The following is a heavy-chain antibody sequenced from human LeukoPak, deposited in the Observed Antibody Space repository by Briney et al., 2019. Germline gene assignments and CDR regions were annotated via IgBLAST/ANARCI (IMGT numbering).Heavy chain of an antibody. CDR2: IKEDGTDK. D-gene: IGHD3-3*01. CDR1: GFTFSSHW. Sequence: PGGSLRLSCAASGFTFSSHWMSWVRQAPGKGLEWVANIKEDGTDKYYMHSVRGRFTIPRDDAKTSLYLQMNSLGAEDTAVYYCAREIFMDVWGQGTTVTVSS. J-gene: IGHJ6*02. V-gene: IGHV3-7*05. CDR3: AREIFMDV.